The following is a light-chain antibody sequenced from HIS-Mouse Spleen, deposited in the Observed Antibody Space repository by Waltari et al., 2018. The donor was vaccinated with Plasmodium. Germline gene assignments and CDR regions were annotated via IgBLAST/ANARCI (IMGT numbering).Light chain of an antibody. CDR1: QSVSSN. V-gene: IGKV3-15*01. CDR3: QQYNNWPRGT. J-gene: IGKJ1*01. CDR2: GAS. Sequence: EIVMTQSPATLSVSPGARATLSCRASQSVSSNLAWYQQKPGQAPRLLIYGASTRAPGIPARFSGSGSGTEFTLTISSMQSEDFAVYYCQQYNNWPRGTFGQGTKVEIK.